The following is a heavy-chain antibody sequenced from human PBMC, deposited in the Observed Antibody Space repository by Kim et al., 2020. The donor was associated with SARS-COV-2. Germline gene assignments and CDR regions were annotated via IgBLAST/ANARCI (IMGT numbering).Heavy chain of an antibody. CDR1: GGSISRSTYY. V-gene: IGHV4-39*01. CDR2: IYYSGST. J-gene: IGHJ4*02. CDR3: VSINVVTGYDYFDY. D-gene: IGHD5-18*01. Sequence: SETLSLTCTVSGGSISRSTYYWGWIRQPPGKGLEWIGSIYYSGSTYYNPSLKSRVTISADTSNNQFSLKLSSVTAADTAVYYCVSINVVTGYDYFDYWGQGTLVTVSS.